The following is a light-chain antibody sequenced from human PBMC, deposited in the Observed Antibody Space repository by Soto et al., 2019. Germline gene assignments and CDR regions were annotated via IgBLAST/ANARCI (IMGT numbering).Light chain of an antibody. J-gene: IGKJ5*01. CDR1: QDIGNF. Sequence: ILMTQSPSSLSAFVGDRVTITCRASQDIGNFLAWYQQKPGKVPKLLIYAASTLQSGVPSRFSGSASGTEFTLTISSLQPEDVATYYCQQLKSYPITFGQGTRLEIK. CDR3: QQLKSYPIT. CDR2: AAS. V-gene: IGKV1-9*01.